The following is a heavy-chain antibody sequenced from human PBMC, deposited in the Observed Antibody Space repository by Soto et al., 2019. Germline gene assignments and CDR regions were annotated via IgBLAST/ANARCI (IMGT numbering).Heavy chain of an antibody. CDR1: GGTFSSYA. D-gene: IGHD6-13*01. V-gene: IGHV1-69*13. CDR2: IIPIFGTA. J-gene: IGHJ6*02. CDR3: ASATPATGIAAAGTWYYYGMDV. Sequence: SVKVSCKASGGTFSSYAISWVRQAPGQGLEWMGGIIPIFGTANYAQKFQGRVTITADESTSTAYMELSSLRSEDTAVYYCASATPATGIAAAGTWYYYGMDVWGQGTTVTVSS.